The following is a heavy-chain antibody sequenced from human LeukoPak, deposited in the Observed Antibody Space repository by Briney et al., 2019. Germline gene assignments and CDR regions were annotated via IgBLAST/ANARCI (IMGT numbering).Heavy chain of an antibody. Sequence: SETLSLTCTVSGGSFSSYYWSWIRQPPGKGLEWIGYNSYSGSTNYNPSLKSRVTISVDTSKNQFSLKLNSVTATDTAVYYCARDGDGYNYFDHWGQGTLVTVSS. J-gene: IGHJ4*02. D-gene: IGHD5-24*01. CDR3: ARDGDGYNYFDH. V-gene: IGHV4-59*01. CDR2: NSYSGST. CDR1: GGSFSSYY.